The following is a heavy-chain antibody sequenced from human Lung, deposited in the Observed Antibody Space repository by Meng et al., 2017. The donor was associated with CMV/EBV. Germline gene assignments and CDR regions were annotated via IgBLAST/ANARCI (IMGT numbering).Heavy chain of an antibody. Sequence: GCLRLSCTASGFNFSSHDINWVRQAPGEGLEWVSSISGSSGTPTYADSVTGRFTMSRDASKNTVFLQLRALRPEDTAIYYFLMNMFWGQGALVTVSS. CDR1: GFNFSSHD. CDR3: LMNMF. CDR2: ISGSSGTP. D-gene: IGHD3-16*01. V-gene: IGHV3-23*01. J-gene: IGHJ4*02.